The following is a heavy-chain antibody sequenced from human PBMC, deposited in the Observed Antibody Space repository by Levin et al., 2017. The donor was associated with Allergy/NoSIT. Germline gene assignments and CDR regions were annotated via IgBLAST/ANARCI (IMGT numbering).Heavy chain of an antibody. CDR2: IDGSGGT. V-gene: IGHV3-23*01. CDR3: AKTGYGEPGDH. CDR1: GFTFSRYR. Sequence: GESLKISCVASGFTFSRYRMSWVRQAPGKGLERVSGIDGSGGTYYADSVKGRFTISRDNSRNTLYLQMNSLRAEDTAIYYCAKTGYGEPGDHWGQGTLVTVSS. D-gene: IGHD3-9*01. J-gene: IGHJ5*02.